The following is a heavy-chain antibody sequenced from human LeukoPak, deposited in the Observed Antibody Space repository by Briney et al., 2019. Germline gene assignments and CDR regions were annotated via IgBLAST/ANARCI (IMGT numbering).Heavy chain of an antibody. CDR2: INSDGSST. CDR3: ARGPDSSGYLGGL. J-gene: IGHJ4*02. D-gene: IGHD3-22*01. Sequence: GGSLRLSCAASGFTFSSYWMHWVRHAPGKGLVWVSRINSDGSSTSYADSVKGRFTISRDNAKNTLYLQMNSLRAEDTAVYYCARGPDSSGYLGGLWGQGTLVTVSS. V-gene: IGHV3-74*01. CDR1: GFTFSSYW.